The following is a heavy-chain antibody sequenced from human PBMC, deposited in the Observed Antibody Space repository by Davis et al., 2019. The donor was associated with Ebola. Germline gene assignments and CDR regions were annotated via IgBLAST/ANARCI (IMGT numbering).Heavy chain of an antibody. Sequence: SETLSLTCSVPGGSITSSTRYYWGWIRQPPGQGLEWIASIYHTGNTYYNPSFQSRVTISVYTFKNQLSLRVNSVTAADTAVYYCARGIYESIGYYRHEWYFDLWGRGTLVTVSS. V-gene: IGHV4-39*07. CDR3: ARGIYESIGYYRHEWYFDL. CDR1: GGSITSSTRYY. CDR2: IYHTGNT. D-gene: IGHD3-22*01. J-gene: IGHJ2*01.